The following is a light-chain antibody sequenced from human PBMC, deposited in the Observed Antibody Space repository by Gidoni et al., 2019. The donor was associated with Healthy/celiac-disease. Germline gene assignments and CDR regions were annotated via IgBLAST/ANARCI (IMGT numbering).Light chain of an antibody. CDR3: MQATQFPELT. CDR2: KIS. CDR1: QSLVHSDGNTY. V-gene: IGKV2-24*01. Sequence: DIVMTQTPLSSPVTLGQPASISCRSSQSLVHSDGNTYLRWLQQRPGQPPRLLIYKISTRFSGVPDRFSGSGAGTDFTLKISRVEAEDVGVYYCMQATQFPELTFGGGTKVEIK. J-gene: IGKJ4*01.